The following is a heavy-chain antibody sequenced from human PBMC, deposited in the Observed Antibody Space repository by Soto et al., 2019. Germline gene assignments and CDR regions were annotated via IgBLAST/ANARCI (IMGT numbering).Heavy chain of an antibody. D-gene: IGHD3-16*01. V-gene: IGHV6-1*01. CDR1: GDSVSSNSAA. CDR3: ARGDVIDI. J-gene: IGHJ3*02. CDR2: TYYRSKWKT. Sequence: SQTLSLTCAISGDSVSSNSAALNWVRQAPSRGLEWLGRTYYRSKWKTDYAVSVRGRITISPDTSKNQFSLQLNSVTPGDTAVYYCARGDVIDIWGRGTMVTVSS.